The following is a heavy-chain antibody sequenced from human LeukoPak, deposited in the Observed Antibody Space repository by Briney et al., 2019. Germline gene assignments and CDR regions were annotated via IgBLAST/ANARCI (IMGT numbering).Heavy chain of an antibody. D-gene: IGHD2-2*01. CDR3: ARAIYQLLSYYYYGMDV. Sequence: GGSLRLSCAASGFTFSSYSMNWVRQAPGKGLEWVSSISSSSSYIYYADSVTGRFTISRDNAKNSLYLQMNSLRAEDTAVYYCARAIYQLLSYYYYGMDVWGQGTTVTVSS. CDR2: ISSSSSYI. CDR1: GFTFSSYS. J-gene: IGHJ6*02. V-gene: IGHV3-21*01.